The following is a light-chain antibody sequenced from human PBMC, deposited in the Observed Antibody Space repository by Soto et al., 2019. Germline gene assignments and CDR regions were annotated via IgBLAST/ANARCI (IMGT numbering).Light chain of an antibody. CDR2: EVN. J-gene: IGLJ2*01. CDR1: SXDVGGYAS. V-gene: IGLV2-8*01. Sequence: QSALAQPPSASGTPGHTVTISCTGTSXDVGGYASVAWYQQHPHKAPKLIIYEVNKRPSGVPDRFSGSKSGNTASLIVSGLQADDEADYHCASYAGSNNFVFGGGTKLTVL. CDR3: ASYAGSNNFV.